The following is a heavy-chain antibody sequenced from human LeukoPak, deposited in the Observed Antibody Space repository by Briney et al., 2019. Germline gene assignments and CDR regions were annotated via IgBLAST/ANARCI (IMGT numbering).Heavy chain of an antibody. CDR2: VRSNGNDK. CDR1: EFTFSNYG. Sequence: GSLRLSCAASEFTFSNYGMHWVRQAPGKGLEWVTFVRSNGNDKYYADSVKGRFTISRDNSKNTLYLQMNSLRTEDTAIYYCATAGLDYWGQGSLVTVSS. V-gene: IGHV3-30*02. J-gene: IGHJ4*02. D-gene: IGHD2-21*02. CDR3: ATAGLDY.